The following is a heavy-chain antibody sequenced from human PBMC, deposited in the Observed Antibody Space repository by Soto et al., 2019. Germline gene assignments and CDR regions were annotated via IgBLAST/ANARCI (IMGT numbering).Heavy chain of an antibody. D-gene: IGHD3-10*01. V-gene: IGHV4-4*02. CDR1: SGSISSSNW. CDR2: IYHSGST. J-gene: IGHJ5*02. Sequence: SETLSLTCAVSSGSISSSNWWSWVRQPPGKGLEWIGEIYHSGSTNYNPSLKSRVTISVDKSKNQFSLKLSSVTAADTAVYYCARAWTGERYYYGSGSYGGWFDPWGQGTLVTVSS. CDR3: ARAWTGERYYYGSGSYGGWFDP.